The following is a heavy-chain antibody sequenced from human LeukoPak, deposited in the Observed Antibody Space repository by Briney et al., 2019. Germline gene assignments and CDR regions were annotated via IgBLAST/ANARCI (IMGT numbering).Heavy chain of an antibody. CDR1: GLTFSSYW. D-gene: IGHD6-13*01. V-gene: IGHV3-74*01. CDR3: ARVEVAAAFDY. Sequence: PGGSLRLSCAASGLTFSSYWMHWVRQAPGKGLVWVSRINSDGSSTSYADSVKGRFTISRDNAKNTLYLQMNSLRAEDTAVYYCARVEVAAAFDYWGQGTLVTVSS. CDR2: INSDGSST. J-gene: IGHJ4*02.